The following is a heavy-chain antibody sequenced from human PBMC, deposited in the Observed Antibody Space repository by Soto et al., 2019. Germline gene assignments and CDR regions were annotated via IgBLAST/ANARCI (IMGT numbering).Heavy chain of an antibody. J-gene: IGHJ4*02. V-gene: IGHV1-18*01. D-gene: IGHD1-20*01. Sequence: EASVKVSCKASGGTFSSYTISWVRQAPGQGLEWMGWISAYNGNKKYAQKLQGRVTMTTDTSTSTAYMELRSLSSYDTGVYYCARDAAVGMNDYWGQGTLVTVSS. CDR2: ISAYNGNK. CDR3: ARDAAVGMNDY. CDR1: GGTFSSYT.